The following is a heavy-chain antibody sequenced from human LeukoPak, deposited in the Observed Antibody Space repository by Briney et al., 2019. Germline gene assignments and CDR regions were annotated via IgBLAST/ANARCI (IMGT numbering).Heavy chain of an antibody. Sequence: PSETLSLTCAVYGGSFSGYYWSWIRQPPGKGLEWIGEINHSGSTNYNPSLKSRVTISVDTSKNQFSLKLSSVTAADTAVYYCARGPWTGKWTRLPFDYWGQGTLVTVSS. CDR2: INHSGST. D-gene: IGHD1-14*01. CDR3: ARGPWTGKWTRLPFDY. V-gene: IGHV4-34*01. CDR1: GGSFSGYY. J-gene: IGHJ4*02.